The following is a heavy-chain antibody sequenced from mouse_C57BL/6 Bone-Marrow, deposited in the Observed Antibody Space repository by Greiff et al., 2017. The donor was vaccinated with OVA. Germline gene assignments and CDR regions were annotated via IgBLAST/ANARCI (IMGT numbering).Heavy chain of an antibody. Sequence: QVQLQQPGAELVKPGASVKMSCKASGYTFTSYWLTWVKQRPGQGLEWIGDIYPGSGSTTYNEKFKSKATLTVDTSSSTAYMQLSSLTSEDSAVYYCARVGSNSGAMDYWGQGTSVTVSS. J-gene: IGHJ4*01. CDR2: IYPGSGST. CDR1: GYTFTSYW. D-gene: IGHD2-5*01. CDR3: ARVGSNSGAMDY. V-gene: IGHV1-55*01.